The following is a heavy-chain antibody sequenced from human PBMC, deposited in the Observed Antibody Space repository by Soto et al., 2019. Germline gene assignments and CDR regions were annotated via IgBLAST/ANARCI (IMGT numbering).Heavy chain of an antibody. CDR2: IYHSGST. CDR3: ARDSRSSGSYYDDYYYYGMDG. Sequence: SETLSLTCAVSGGSISSSNWWSWVRQPPGKGLEWIGEIYHSGSTNDNPSLKSRVTISVDKSKNQFSLKLSSVTAADTAVYYCARDSRSSGSYYDDYYYYGMDGGRQGTTLSV. V-gene: IGHV4-4*02. CDR1: GGSISSSNW. D-gene: IGHD1-26*01. J-gene: IGHJ6*02.